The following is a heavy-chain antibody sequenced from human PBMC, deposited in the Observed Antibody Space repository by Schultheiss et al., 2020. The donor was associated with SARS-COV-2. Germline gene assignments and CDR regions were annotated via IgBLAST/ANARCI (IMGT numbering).Heavy chain of an antibody. CDR3: AISYYDFWSGPPVGGYFDY. D-gene: IGHD3-3*01. V-gene: IGHV1-69*06. CDR1: GGTFSSYA. J-gene: IGHJ4*02. Sequence: SVKVSCKASGGTFSSYAISWVRQAPGQGLEWMGGIIPIFGTANYEQKFQGRVTITADKSTSTAYMELRSLRSDDTAVYYCAISYYDFWSGPPVGGYFDYWGQGTLVTVSS. CDR2: IIPIFGTA.